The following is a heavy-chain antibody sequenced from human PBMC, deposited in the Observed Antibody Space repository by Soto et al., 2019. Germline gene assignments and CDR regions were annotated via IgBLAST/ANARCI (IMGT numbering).Heavy chain of an antibody. J-gene: IGHJ4*02. Sequence: GASVXVSWKSSFYRFTNDGVNCLRQARGQGIEWMGWFNPKNGNTNYAQTFEGRLTLTTDTSTSTAFMELSNLRSDDTAFYYCARVNFGAQFDSWGQGTLVTVSS. D-gene: IGHD3-10*01. CDR3: ARVNFGAQFDS. V-gene: IGHV1-18*01. CDR1: FYRFTNDG. CDR2: FNPKNGNT.